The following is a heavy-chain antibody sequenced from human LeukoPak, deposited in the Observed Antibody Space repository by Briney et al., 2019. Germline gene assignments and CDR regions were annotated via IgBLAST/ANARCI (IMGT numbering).Heavy chain of an antibody. V-gene: IGHV4-59*08. J-gene: IGHJ4*02. D-gene: IGHD5-12*01. CDR2: IYYSCRT. CDR1: GGSISSYY. Sequence: PSETLSLTCTVSGGSISSYYWSWIRQPPGKGLEWIGYIYYSCRTNYNPSLKSRVTISVDTSKNQFSLKLSSVTAADTAVYYCARRYSGYDSIDYWGQGTLVTVSS. CDR3: ARRYSGYDSIDY.